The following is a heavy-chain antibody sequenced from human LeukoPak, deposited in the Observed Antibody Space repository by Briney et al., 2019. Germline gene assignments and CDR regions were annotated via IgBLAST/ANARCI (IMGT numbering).Heavy chain of an antibody. J-gene: IGHJ4*02. Sequence: GGSLRLSCAASGFTVSTNYRSWVGQAPGEGLGWVAVIYSGGSTYYADSVKGRFTISRDNSKNTLYLQMNSLRAEDTAVYYCAGSIAYCGGDCRLGDYWGQRTLVTVSS. CDR2: IYSGGST. CDR1: GFTVSTNY. D-gene: IGHD2-21*02. CDR3: AGSIAYCGGDCRLGDY. V-gene: IGHV3-66*01.